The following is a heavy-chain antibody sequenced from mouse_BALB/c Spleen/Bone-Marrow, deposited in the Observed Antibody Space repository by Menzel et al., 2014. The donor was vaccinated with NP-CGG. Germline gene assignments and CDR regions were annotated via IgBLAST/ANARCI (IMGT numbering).Heavy chain of an antibody. CDR2: ISGGTSTI. Sequence: EVQLVESGGGLVQPGGSRKLSCAASGFTFRSFGMHWARQAPEKGLERVAYISGGTSTIYYGDTVKGRFAISRDNPNNTLCLQMTSLGSEDTAMYYCVRGGFYVPSYFDSWGQGTTLTVSS. D-gene: IGHD1-1*01. J-gene: IGHJ2*01. CDR1: GFTFRSFG. V-gene: IGHV5-17*02. CDR3: VRGGFYVPSYFDS.